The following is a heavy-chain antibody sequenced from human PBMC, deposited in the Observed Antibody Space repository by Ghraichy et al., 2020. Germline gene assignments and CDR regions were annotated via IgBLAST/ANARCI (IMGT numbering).Heavy chain of an antibody. V-gene: IGHV3-30*18. CDR2: ISYDGSNK. Sequence: GESLNISCAASGFTFSSYGMHWVRQAPGKGLEWVAVISYDGSNKYYADSVKGRFTISRDNSKNTLYLQMNSLRAEDTAVYYCAKRLSTGGSYWYFDLWGRGTLVTVSS. J-gene: IGHJ2*01. D-gene: IGHD7-27*01. CDR1: GFTFSSYG. CDR3: AKRLSTGGSYWYFDL.